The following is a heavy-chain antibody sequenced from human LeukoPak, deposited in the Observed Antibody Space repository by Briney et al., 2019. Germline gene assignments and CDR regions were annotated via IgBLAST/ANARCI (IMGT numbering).Heavy chain of an antibody. J-gene: IGHJ4*02. CDR1: GGSISSGGYY. CDR2: IYYSGST. CDR3: ARGPVLTGTD. V-gene: IGHV4-31*03. D-gene: IGHD7-27*01. Sequence: SETLSLTCSVSGGSISSGGYYWSWIRQHPGKGLEWIGYIYYSGSTYYNPSLKSRVTISADTSKNQFSLKLSSVTAADTAVYFCARGPVLTGTDWGQGTLVTVSS.